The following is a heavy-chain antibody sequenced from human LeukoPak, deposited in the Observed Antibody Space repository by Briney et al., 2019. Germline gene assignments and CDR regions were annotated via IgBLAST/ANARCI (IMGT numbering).Heavy chain of an antibody. D-gene: IGHD6-6*01. V-gene: IGHV1-18*01. Sequence: ASVKVSCKASGYTFTSYGISWVRQAPGQGLEWMGWISAYNGNTNYVQKVQDRVTVTTGTSTSTAYMEPRSLRSDDTAVYYCVRDEGSSSQPFDYWGQGTLVIVSS. CDR2: ISAYNGNT. CDR1: GYTFTSYG. J-gene: IGHJ4*02. CDR3: VRDEGSSSQPFDY.